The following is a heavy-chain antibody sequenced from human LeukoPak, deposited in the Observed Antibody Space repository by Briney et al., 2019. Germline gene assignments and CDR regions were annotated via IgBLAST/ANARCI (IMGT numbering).Heavy chain of an antibody. CDR2: ISGSGGST. V-gene: IGHV3-23*01. CDR1: GFTFISTA. D-gene: IGHD3-22*01. CDR3: VKFCEDSSGYYPFDH. Sequence: GGSLRLSCAASGFTFISTAMSGVRQAPGKGLEWVSAISGSGGSTYYADSVKGRFTISRDNSKNTLYLQMNSLRAEHTAVYNCVKFCEDSSGYYPFDHWGQGTLVTVSS. J-gene: IGHJ4*02.